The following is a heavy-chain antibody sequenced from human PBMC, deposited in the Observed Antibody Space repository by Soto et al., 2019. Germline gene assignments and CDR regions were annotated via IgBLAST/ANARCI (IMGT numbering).Heavy chain of an antibody. Sequence: VQLVQSGAEVKKPGSSVKVSCKASGGTFSSYAISWVRQAPGQGLEWMGGIIPIFGTANYAQKFQGRVTITADESTSTAYMELSSLRSEDTAVYYCARDEQDYYDSSGYPSYWGQGTLVTVSS. CDR1: GGTFSSYA. J-gene: IGHJ4*02. D-gene: IGHD3-22*01. CDR3: ARDEQDYYDSSGYPSY. CDR2: IIPIFGTA. V-gene: IGHV1-69*12.